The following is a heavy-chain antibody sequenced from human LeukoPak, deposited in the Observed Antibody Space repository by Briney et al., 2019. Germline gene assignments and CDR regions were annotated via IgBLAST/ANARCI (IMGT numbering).Heavy chain of an antibody. CDR2: ISYDGSNK. CDR3: ARDWRDFDY. Sequence: GGSLRLSCAASGFTFSSYWMSWVRQAPGKGLEWVAVISYDGSNKYYADSVKGRFTISRDNSKNTLYLQMNSLRAEDTAVYYCARDWRDFDYWGQGTLVTVSS. V-gene: IGHV3-30-3*01. J-gene: IGHJ4*02. CDR1: GFTFSSYW.